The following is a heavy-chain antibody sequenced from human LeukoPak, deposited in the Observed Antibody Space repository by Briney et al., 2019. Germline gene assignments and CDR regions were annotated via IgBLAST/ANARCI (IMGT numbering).Heavy chain of an antibody. CDR1: GFSLSTSGVG. V-gene: IGHV2-5*02. D-gene: IGHD2-21*02. CDR2: IYWDDDK. CDR3: AHSMRVVTANDAFDT. Sequence: SGPTLVKPTQTLTLTCTFSGFSLSTSGVGVGWIRQPPGKALEWLALIYWDDDKRYSPSLKSGLTITKDTSKNQVVLTMTNMDPVDTATYYCAHSMRVVTANDAFDTWGQGTMVTVSS. J-gene: IGHJ3*02.